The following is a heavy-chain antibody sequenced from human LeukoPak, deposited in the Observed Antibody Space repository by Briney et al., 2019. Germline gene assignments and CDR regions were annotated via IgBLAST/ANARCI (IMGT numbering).Heavy chain of an antibody. CDR1: GGTFSSYA. D-gene: IGHD4-17*01. V-gene: IGHV1-69*13. CDR2: IIPIFGTA. Sequence: SVKVSCKASGGTFSSYAISWVRQAPGQGLEWMGGIIPIFGTANYAQKFQGRVTITADESTSTAYMELSSLRSEDTAVYYCARGPSTTVTTPWRWFDPWGQGTLVTVSS. CDR3: ARGPSTTVTTPWRWFDP. J-gene: IGHJ5*02.